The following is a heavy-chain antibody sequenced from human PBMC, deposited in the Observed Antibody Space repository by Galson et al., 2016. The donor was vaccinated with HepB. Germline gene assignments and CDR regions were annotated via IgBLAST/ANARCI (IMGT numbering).Heavy chain of an antibody. CDR2: ITIYGGRT. D-gene: IGHD3-3*01. CDR3: VRGRVNDVWSGYTERATHYFDS. CDR1: GFPFSSYA. V-gene: IGHV3-64D*06. J-gene: IGHJ4*02. Sequence: SLRLSCAASGFPFSSYAMYWVRQAPGKGLEFVSAITIYGGRTHYADSVKGRFTISRDDSKNTLNLQMSRLRTEDTAVYYCVRGRVNDVWSGYTERATHYFDSWGQGNLVTVSS.